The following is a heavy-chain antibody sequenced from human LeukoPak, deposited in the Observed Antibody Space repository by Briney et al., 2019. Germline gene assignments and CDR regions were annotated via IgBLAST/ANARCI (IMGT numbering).Heavy chain of an antibody. D-gene: IGHD6-13*01. J-gene: IGHJ4*02. V-gene: IGHV3-7*01. CDR1: GFTFSSYW. Sequence: GGSLRLSCAGSGFTFSSYWMSWVRQAPGKGLEWVANIKQDGSEKYYVDSVKGRFTISRDNAKNSLHLQMNSLRAEDTAVYYWAREGILAAGDYWGQGTLVTVSS. CDR2: IKQDGSEK. CDR3: AREGILAAGDY.